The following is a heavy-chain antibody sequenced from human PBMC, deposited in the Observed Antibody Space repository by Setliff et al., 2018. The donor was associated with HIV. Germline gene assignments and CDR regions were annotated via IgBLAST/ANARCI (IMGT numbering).Heavy chain of an antibody. CDR1: GYTLTELS. J-gene: IGHJ1*01. Sequence: ASVKVSCKVSGYTLTELSMHWARQAPGKGLEWMGGFDPEDVETIYAQKFQGRVSMTEDTSTDTAYMELNSLRSEDTAMYYCATVRAYYYDSSGQEYFQHWGQGTLVTVSS. CDR3: ATVRAYYYDSSGQEYFQH. V-gene: IGHV1-24*01. D-gene: IGHD3-22*01. CDR2: FDPEDVET.